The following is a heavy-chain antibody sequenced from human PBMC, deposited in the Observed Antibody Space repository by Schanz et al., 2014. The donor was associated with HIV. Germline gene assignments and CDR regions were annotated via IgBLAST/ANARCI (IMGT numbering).Heavy chain of an antibody. Sequence: QVQLVQSGAEVKKPGSSVKVSCKASGGTFSSYGFIWVRQAPGQGLEWMGGIIRIFGSANYAPKFQDKVTITADESTSTACMELSSLTSDDTAVYFCAGSSEYSSGWYVLWGQGTLVTVSS. CDR3: AGSSEYSSGWYVL. D-gene: IGHD3-22*01. CDR2: IIRIFGSA. V-gene: IGHV1-69*01. CDR1: GGTFSSYG. J-gene: IGHJ5*02.